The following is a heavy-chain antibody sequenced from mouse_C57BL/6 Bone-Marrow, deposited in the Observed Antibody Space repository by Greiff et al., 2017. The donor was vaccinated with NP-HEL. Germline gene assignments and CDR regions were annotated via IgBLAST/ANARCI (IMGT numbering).Heavy chain of an antibody. CDR2: IYPRSGNT. V-gene: IGHV1-81*01. CDR3: ARGGLRRNYFDY. D-gene: IGHD2-4*01. J-gene: IGHJ2*01. Sequence: QVQLQQSGAELARPGASVKLSCKASGYTFTSYGISWVKQRTGQGLEWIGEIYPRSGNTYYNEKFKGKATLTADKSSSTAYMQLSSLTSEDSAVYYCARGGLRRNYFDYWGQGTTLTVSS. CDR1: GYTFTSYG.